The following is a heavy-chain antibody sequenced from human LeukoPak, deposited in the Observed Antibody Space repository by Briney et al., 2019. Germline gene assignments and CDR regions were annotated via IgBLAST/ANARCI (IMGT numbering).Heavy chain of an antibody. D-gene: IGHD2-21*02. CDR1: GFTFSSYN. J-gene: IGHJ4*02. CDR2: ISSDGGST. V-gene: IGHV3-64*01. Sequence: PGGSLRLSCAASGFTFSSYNMHWVRQAPGKGLEYVSTISSDGGSTYYANSVKGRFTISRDNSKNTLYLQMGSLRSEDMAVYYCARGYSSRAGTTDCCPLDYWGQGILVTVSS. CDR3: ARGYSSRAGTTDCCPLDY.